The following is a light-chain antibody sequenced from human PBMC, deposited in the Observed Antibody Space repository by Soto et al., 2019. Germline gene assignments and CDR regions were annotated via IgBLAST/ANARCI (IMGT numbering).Light chain of an antibody. J-gene: IGKJ4*01. V-gene: IGKV3-20*01. CDR3: QQYGSSRT. CDR1: QSVSSSY. Sequence: EIVLTQSPGTLSLSPGERATLSCRASQSVSSSYLAWYQQKPGQAPRLLIYGASSRATGIPDRFSGSGSGTDFTLTISRLETEDFAVYYCQQYGSSRTFGGGTKVEIK. CDR2: GAS.